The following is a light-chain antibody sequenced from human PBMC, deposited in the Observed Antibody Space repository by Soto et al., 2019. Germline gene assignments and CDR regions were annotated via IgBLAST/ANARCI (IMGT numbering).Light chain of an antibody. CDR1: QDISNY. J-gene: IGKJ5*01. Sequence: DIQMTQSPSALAASVGDRVTMTCQASQDISNYLNWYQQKPGKAPKLLIYDASNLETGAPSRFSGGGSGTDFTFTISSLQPEDIGIYYCQQYDNLSITFGQGTRREIK. V-gene: IGKV1-33*01. CDR3: QQYDNLSIT. CDR2: DAS.